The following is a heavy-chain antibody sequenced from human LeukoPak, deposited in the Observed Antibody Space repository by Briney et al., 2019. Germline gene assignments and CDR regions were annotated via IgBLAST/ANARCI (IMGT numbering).Heavy chain of an antibody. D-gene: IGHD5-12*01. V-gene: IGHV1-8*03. CDR3: ARAAHYHYSGYDPNWFDP. CDR2: MNPNSGNT. Sequence: ASVKVSCKASGYTFTSYDINWVRQATGQGLEWMGWMNPNSGNTGYAQKFQGRVTITRNTSISTAYMELSSLRSEDTAVYYCARAAHYHYSGYDPNWFDPWGQGTLVTVSS. CDR1: GYTFTSYD. J-gene: IGHJ5*02.